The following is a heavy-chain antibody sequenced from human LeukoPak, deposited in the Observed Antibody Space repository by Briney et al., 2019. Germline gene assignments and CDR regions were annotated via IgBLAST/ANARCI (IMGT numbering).Heavy chain of an antibody. Sequence: GASVKVSCKASGGTFSSYAISWVRQAPGQGLEWMGRISPIFGTANYAQKFQGRVTITTDESTSTAYMELSSLRSEDTAVYYCARGPDAYCSGGSCYVSNWFDPWGQGTLVTVSS. D-gene: IGHD2-15*01. J-gene: IGHJ5*02. CDR1: GGTFSSYA. CDR3: ARGPDAYCSGGSCYVSNWFDP. V-gene: IGHV1-69*05. CDR2: ISPIFGTA.